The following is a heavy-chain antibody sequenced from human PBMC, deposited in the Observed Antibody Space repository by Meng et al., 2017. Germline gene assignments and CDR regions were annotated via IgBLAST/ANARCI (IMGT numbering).Heavy chain of an antibody. D-gene: IGHD6-19*01. V-gene: IGHV4/OR15-8*02. CDR2: IYHGGNT. J-gene: IGHJ4*02. CDR3: ASWIYSCGWQ. CDR1: GGSISSVDW. Sequence: QVQLPESGPVLVKPSGPTSLTCVGSGGSISSVDWWSWVRQPPGKGLEWIGEIYHGGNTNYNPSLKSRVTISIDKSKNQFSLKLSSVTAADTAVYYCASWIYSCGWQWGQGTLVTVSS.